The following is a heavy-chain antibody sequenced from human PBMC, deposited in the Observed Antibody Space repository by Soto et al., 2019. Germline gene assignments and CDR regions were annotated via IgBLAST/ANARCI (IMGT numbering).Heavy chain of an antibody. J-gene: IGHJ5*02. D-gene: IGHD2-2*01. Sequence: SETLSLTCAVYGGSFSGYYWSWIRQPPGRGLEGIGEINHSGSTNYNPSLKSRVNISVDTSKNQFSLKLSSVTAADTAVYYCARAPLVVVPAAKWGHNWFDPWGQGTLVTVS. CDR2: INHSGST. V-gene: IGHV4-34*01. CDR1: GGSFSGYY. CDR3: ARAPLVVVPAAKWGHNWFDP.